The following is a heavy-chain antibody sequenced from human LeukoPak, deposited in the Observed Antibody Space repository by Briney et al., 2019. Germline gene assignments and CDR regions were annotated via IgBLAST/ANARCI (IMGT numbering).Heavy chain of an antibody. CDR2: INPNSGGT. V-gene: IGHV1-2*06. J-gene: IGHJ5*02. CDR1: RYTFTGYY. D-gene: IGHD3-22*01. Sequence: ASVKVSCKASRYTFTGYYMHWVRQAPGQGLEWMGRINPNSGGTNYAQKFQGRVTMTRDTSISTAYMELSRLRSDDTAVYYCARDFSSSGYYRFGPWGQGTLVTVSS. CDR3: ARDFSSSGYYRFGP.